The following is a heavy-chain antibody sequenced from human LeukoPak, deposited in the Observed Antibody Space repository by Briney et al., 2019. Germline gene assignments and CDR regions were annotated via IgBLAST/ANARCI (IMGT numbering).Heavy chain of an antibody. Sequence: SETLSLTCAVYGGSFSGYYWSWIRQPPGKGLEWIGEINHSGSTNYNPSLKSRVTISVDTSKNQFSLKLSSVTAADTAVYYCARLKGYGSGSYRNNWFDPWGQGTLVTVSS. CDR1: GGSFSGYY. V-gene: IGHV4-34*01. CDR2: INHSGST. D-gene: IGHD3-10*01. CDR3: ARLKGYGSGSYRNNWFDP. J-gene: IGHJ5*02.